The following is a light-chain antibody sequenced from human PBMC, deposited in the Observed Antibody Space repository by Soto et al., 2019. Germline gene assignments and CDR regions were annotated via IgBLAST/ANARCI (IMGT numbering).Light chain of an antibody. V-gene: IGKV3-11*01. CDR2: DAA. J-gene: IGKJ4*01. CDR3: QQRSNWPLT. CDR1: QSVSSY. Sequence: EIVLTQSPATLSLSPGERATLSCRASQSVSSYLAWYPQKPGQAPRLLLYDAANRATGIPARFSGSGSGTDLTLPISSLEPEDFAVYYCQQRSNWPLTFGGGTKVEIK.